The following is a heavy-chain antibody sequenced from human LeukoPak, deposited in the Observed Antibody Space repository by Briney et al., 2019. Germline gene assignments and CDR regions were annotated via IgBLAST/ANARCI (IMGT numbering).Heavy chain of an antibody. CDR3: ARKSSSGWYFDH. D-gene: IGHD6-19*01. V-gene: IGHV4-59*01. CDR1: GGSINSYF. Sequence: SETLSLTCTVSGGSINSYFWSWIRQPPGKGLEWIGYIYYSGSTDYNPSLKSRVTISVDTSKNQFSLKLSSVTAADTAVYYCARKSSSGWYFDHRGQGTPATVSS. J-gene: IGHJ4*02. CDR2: IYYSGST.